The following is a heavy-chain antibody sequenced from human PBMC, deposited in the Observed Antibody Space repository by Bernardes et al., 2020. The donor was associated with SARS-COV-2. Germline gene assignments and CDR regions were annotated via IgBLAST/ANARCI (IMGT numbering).Heavy chain of an antibody. CDR2: ISPYNGNT. J-gene: IGHJ6*02. V-gene: IGHV1-18*01. CDR3: AGVLGGPVASYYYGMEV. D-gene: IGHD3-3*02. CDR1: GYTFTSYG. Sequence: ASVKVSCKAAGYTFTSYGISWVRQAPGQGLAGMGLISPYNGNTNYAQKLQGRVTMTTDTSTSTAYMELRSLRSDDTAVYYCAGVLGGPVASYYYGMEVRVQGTTVTVSS.